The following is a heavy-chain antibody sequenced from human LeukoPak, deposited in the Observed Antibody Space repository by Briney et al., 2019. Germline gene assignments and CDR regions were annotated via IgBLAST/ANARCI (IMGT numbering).Heavy chain of an antibody. D-gene: IGHD6-19*01. Sequence: SETLSLTCTVSGGSISSGGYYWSWIRQHPGKGLEWIGHIYYSGSTYYNPSLKSRVTISVDTSKNQFSLNLSSVTAADTAVYYCARIGTAWYKWFDPWGQGTLVTVSS. CDR1: GGSISSGGYY. V-gene: IGHV4-31*03. CDR2: IYYSGST. J-gene: IGHJ5*02. CDR3: ARIGTAWYKWFDP.